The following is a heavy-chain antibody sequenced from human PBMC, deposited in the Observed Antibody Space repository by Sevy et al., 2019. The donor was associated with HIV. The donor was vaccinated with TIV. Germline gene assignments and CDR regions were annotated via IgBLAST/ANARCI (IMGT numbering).Heavy chain of an antibody. CDR3: ARAAAGAYDAFDI. CDR2: LNPSSSNR. J-gene: IGHJ3*02. Sequence: ASVKVSCKASGYTFSVYDINWVRQVTGQGLEWMGWLNPSSSNRGYAENFQGRVTFTMDSSTSTGYMEMSSLRSEDTAVYYCARAAAGAYDAFDIWGQGTLVTVSS. D-gene: IGHD6-13*01. V-gene: IGHV1-8*03. CDR1: GYTFSVYD.